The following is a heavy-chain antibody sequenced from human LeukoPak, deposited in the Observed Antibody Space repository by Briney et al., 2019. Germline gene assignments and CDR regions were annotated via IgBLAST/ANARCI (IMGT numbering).Heavy chain of an antibody. J-gene: IGHJ4*02. CDR1: GFTFSSYA. CDR2: ISGSGGST. Sequence: GGSLRLSCAASGFTFSSYAMSWVRQAPGKGLEWVSAISGSGGSTYYADSVKGRFTISRDNSKNTLYLQMNSLRAEDTAVYYCAKASGYSRSWYGDDSGQGTLVTVSS. D-gene: IGHD6-13*01. V-gene: IGHV3-23*01. CDR3: AKASGYSRSWYGDD.